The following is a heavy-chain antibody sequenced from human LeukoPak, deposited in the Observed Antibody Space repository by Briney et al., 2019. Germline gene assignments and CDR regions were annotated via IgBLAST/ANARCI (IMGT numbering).Heavy chain of an antibody. CDR3: ARDSALGAYSSSWYAFDI. CDR1: GGTFSSYT. Sequence: ASVKVSCKASGGTFSSYTISWVRQAPGQGLEWMGRIIPILGIANYAQKFQGRVTITADKSTSTAYMELSSLRSGDTAVYYCARDSALGAYSSSWYAFDIWGQGTMVTVSS. V-gene: IGHV1-69*04. D-gene: IGHD6-13*01. J-gene: IGHJ3*02. CDR2: IIPILGIA.